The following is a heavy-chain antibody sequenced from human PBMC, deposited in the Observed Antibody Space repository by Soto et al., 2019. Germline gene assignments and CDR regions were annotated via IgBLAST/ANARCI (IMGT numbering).Heavy chain of an antibody. V-gene: IGHV2-70*13. CDR2: IERDDDDK. D-gene: IGHD1-20*01. J-gene: IGHJ6*02. CDR3: ARSIRGPRRFNGMDV. Sequence: SGPTLVNPTETLTVTCTFSGFSLTSPGMCVSWIRQSPGKALEWLALIERDDDDKYYSTSLKTRLTISKDTRKNQVVLTMANMDPADTATYYCARSIRGPRRFNGMDVWGQGTTVTVSS. CDR1: GFSLTSPGMC.